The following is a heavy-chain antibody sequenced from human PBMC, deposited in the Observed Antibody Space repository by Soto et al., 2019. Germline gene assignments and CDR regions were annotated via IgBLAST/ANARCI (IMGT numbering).Heavy chain of an antibody. D-gene: IGHD4-4*01. CDR3: AKRRDGYSDFDY. Sequence: PGGSLRLSCAASGFTFSSYAMSWFRQAPGKGLEWVSAISGSGGSTYYADSVKGRFTISRDNSKNTLYLQMNSLRAEDTAVYYSAKRRDGYSDFDYWGQGTLVTVSS. CDR2: ISGSGGST. V-gene: IGHV3-23*01. J-gene: IGHJ4*02. CDR1: GFTFSSYA.